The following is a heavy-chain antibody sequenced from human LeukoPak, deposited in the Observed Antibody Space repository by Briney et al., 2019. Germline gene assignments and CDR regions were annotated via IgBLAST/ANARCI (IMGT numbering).Heavy chain of an antibody. J-gene: IGHJ5*02. D-gene: IGHD6-13*01. V-gene: IGHV1-2*02. CDR2: INPNSGDT. CDR1: GYTFAGYY. CDR3: ARAVAAIVNWFDP. Sequence: ASVKVSCKASGYTFAGYYMHWVRQAPGQGLEWMGWINPNSGDTNNAQKFQGRVTMTSDTSISTAYMELSSLTSDDTAVYYCARAVAAIVNWFDPRGQGTLVTVSS.